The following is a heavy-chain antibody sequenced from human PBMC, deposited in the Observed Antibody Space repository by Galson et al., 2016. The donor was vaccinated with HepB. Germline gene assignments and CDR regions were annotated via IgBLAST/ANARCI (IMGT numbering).Heavy chain of an antibody. D-gene: IGHD2/OR15-2a*01. CDR1: GFTFSKRG. J-gene: IGHJ4*02. Sequence: SLRLSCAASGFTFSKRGMHWVRQAPGKGLEWVAADSMDGRRKFYADSVKGRFTISRDNSNNMLFLQRSSLRVDDTAVYYCAKRHEYCPPVGCSVDSWGQGTLVSVSS. V-gene: IGHV3-30*18. CDR2: DSMDGRRK. CDR3: AKRHEYCPPVGCSVDS.